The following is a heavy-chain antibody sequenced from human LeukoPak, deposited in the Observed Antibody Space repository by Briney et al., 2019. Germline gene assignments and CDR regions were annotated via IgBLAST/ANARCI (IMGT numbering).Heavy chain of an antibody. V-gene: IGHV3-30*02. Sequence: PGGSLRLSCAASGFTFSSYDMHWVRQAPGKGLEWVSFIWYEGSSKYYVDSVKGRFTISRDNSKNTLYLQMNSLRAEDTAVYYCAREMWATNIAIAVAGHHRVPVNYWGQGTLVTVSS. CDR2: IWYEGSSK. D-gene: IGHD6-19*01. CDR1: GFTFSSYD. J-gene: IGHJ4*02. CDR3: AREMWATNIAIAVAGHHRVPVNY.